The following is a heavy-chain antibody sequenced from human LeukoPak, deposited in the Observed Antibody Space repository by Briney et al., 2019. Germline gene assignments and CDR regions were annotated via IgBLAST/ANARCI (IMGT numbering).Heavy chain of an antibody. CDR3: ARGHSSSWVGDAFDI. CDR1: GGSISSYY. CDR2: IYYSGST. V-gene: IGHV4-59*01. Sequence: PSETLSLTCTASGGSISSYYWSWIRQPPGKGLEWIGYIYYSGSTNYNPSLKSRVTISVDTSKNQFSLKLSSVTAADTAVYYCARGHSSSWVGDAFDIWGQGTMVTVSS. D-gene: IGHD6-13*01. J-gene: IGHJ3*02.